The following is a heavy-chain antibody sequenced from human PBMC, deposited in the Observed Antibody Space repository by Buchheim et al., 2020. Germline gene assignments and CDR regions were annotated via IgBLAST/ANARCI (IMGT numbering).Heavy chain of an antibody. J-gene: IGHJ6*02. V-gene: IGHV3-30-3*01. CDR3: ARVGRGGTARGFYYYYGMDV. Sequence: QVQLVESGGGVVQPGRSLRLSCADSGFTFSSYAMHWVRQAPGKGLEWVAVISYDGSNKYYADSVKGRFTISRDNSKNTLYLQMNSLRAEDTAVYYCARVGRGGTARGFYYYYGMDVWGQGTT. CDR1: GFTFSSYA. CDR2: ISYDGSNK. D-gene: IGHD6-6*01.